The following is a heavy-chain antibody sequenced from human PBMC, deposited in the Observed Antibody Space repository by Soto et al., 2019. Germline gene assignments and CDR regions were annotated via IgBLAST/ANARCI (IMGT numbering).Heavy chain of an antibody. CDR2: INHSGST. CDR1: GGSFSGYY. J-gene: IGHJ5*02. V-gene: IGHV4-34*01. D-gene: IGHD5-12*01. CDR3: ARHSPNSLGYDALYNWFDP. Sequence: SETLSLTCAVYGGSFSGYYWSWIRQPPGKGLEWIGEINHSGSTNYNPSLKSRVTISVDTSKNQFSLKLSSVTAADTAVYYCARHSPNSLGYDALYNWFDPWGQGTLVTVSS.